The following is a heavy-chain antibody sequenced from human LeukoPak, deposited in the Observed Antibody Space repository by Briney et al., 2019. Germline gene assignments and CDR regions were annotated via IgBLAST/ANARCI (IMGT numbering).Heavy chain of an antibody. CDR1: GYTFTGYY. J-gene: IGHJ4*02. D-gene: IGHD6-13*01. CDR3: ARHSSSWDPFDY. V-gene: IGHV1-2*02. CDR2: INPNSGGT. Sequence: ASVKVSCKASGYTFTGYYMHWVRQAPGQGLEWMGWINPNSGGTNYAQKFQGRVTMTRDTSISTAYMELSRLRSDDTAVYYCARHSSSWDPFDYWGQGTLVTVSS.